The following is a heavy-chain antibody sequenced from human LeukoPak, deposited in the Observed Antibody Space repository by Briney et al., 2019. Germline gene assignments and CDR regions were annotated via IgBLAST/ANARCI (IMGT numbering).Heavy chain of an antibody. CDR3: ASWPVGWYGEDS. CDR2: ISWNSGSI. V-gene: IGHV3-9*01. J-gene: IGHJ4*02. D-gene: IGHD6-19*01. Sequence: PGRSLRLSCAASGFTFDDYAMHWVRQAPGKGLEWVSSISWNSGSIGYADSVKGRFTISRDTPKNTLYLQMNSLRVEDTAVYYCASWPVGWYGEDSWGQGTLVTVSS. CDR1: GFTFDDYA.